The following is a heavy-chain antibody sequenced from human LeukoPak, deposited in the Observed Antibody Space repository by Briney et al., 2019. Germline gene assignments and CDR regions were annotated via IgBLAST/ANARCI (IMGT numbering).Heavy chain of an antibody. CDR1: GFNFSTYW. CDR3: ARPTEMATIRDASDI. J-gene: IGHJ3*02. V-gene: IGHV3-74*01. Sequence: GGSLRLSCVASGFNFSTYWMHWVRQAPGKGLVWVSRISINGSSTAYADSVKGRFTISRDNAKNTLYLQMNSLRAEDTAVYYCARPTEMATIRDASDIWGQGTMVTVSS. CDR2: ISINGSST. D-gene: IGHD5-24*01.